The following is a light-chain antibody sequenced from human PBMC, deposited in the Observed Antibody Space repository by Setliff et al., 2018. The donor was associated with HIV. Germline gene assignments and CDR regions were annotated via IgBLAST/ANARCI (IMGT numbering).Light chain of an antibody. CDR2: EVR. Sequence: QSALTQPASVSGSPGQSVTISCTGTSSDVGLYSYVSWYQQHPGKAPKLIIYEVRNRPSGASNRFSGSKSGNTASLTISGLQAEDEADYYCSSYAITNTLPFGTGTKVTVL. CDR1: SSDVGLYSY. CDR3: SSYAITNTLP. V-gene: IGLV2-14*01. J-gene: IGLJ1*01.